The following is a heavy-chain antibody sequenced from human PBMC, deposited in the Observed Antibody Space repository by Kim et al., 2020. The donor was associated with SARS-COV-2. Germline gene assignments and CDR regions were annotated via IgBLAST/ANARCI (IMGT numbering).Heavy chain of an antibody. CDR1: GFTFRSYG. V-gene: IGHV3-30*18. CDR3: AKSDMYYYGSGTFGGIDY. J-gene: IGHJ4*02. D-gene: IGHD3-10*01. Sequence: GGSLRLSCAASGFTFRSYGLHWVRQAPGKGLEWVAVISYDGSDKYYGDSVKGRFTISRDNSKNTLYLQMNSLRAEDTAVYYCAKSDMYYYGSGTFGGIDYWGQGTLVTVSS. CDR2: ISYDGSDK.